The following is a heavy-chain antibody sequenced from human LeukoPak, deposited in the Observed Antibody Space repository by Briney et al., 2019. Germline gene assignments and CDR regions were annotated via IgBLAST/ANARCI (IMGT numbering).Heavy chain of an antibody. CDR2: IQSNTDGGST. Sequence: GGSLRLSCTASGISFTDVWMSWVRQAPGKGLEWVGRIQSNTDGGSTNFAPPVRGRFTISRDDYRNTVYLQMNSLKTEDTAVYYCATDSGERTYGLYWSFDLWGRGSLVTVFS. J-gene: IGHJ2*01. D-gene: IGHD3-10*01. V-gene: IGHV3-15*01. CDR1: GISFTDVW. CDR3: ATDSGERTYGLYWSFDL.